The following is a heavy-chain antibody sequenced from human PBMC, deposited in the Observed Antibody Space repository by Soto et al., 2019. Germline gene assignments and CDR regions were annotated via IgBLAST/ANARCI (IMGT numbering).Heavy chain of an antibody. D-gene: IGHD6-19*01. CDR3: TTQGQWLADFDY. V-gene: IGHV3-15*07. Sequence: EVQLVESGGGLVKPGGSLRLSCAASGFTFSNAWMNWVRQAPGKGLEWVGRIKSKTDGGTTDYATPVKGRFTISIDDPQNTLYLQMNSLKAEDTAVYYCTTQGQWLADFDYWGKGTLVTVSS. CDR1: GFTFSNAW. J-gene: IGHJ4*02. CDR2: IKSKTDGGTT.